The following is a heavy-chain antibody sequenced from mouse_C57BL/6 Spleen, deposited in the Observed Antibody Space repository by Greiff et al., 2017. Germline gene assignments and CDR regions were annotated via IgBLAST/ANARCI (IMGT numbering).Heavy chain of an antibody. CDR1: GYTFTSYW. J-gene: IGHJ2*01. Sequence: QVQLQQSGAELVKPGASVKLSCKASGYTFTSYWMQWVKQRPGQGLEWIGEIDPSDSYTNYNQKFKGKATLTVDTSSSTAYMQLSSLTSEDSAVYYCARRRDGYYSYYFDYWGQGTTLTVSS. V-gene: IGHV1-50*01. D-gene: IGHD2-3*01. CDR3: ARRRDGYYSYYFDY. CDR2: IDPSDSYT.